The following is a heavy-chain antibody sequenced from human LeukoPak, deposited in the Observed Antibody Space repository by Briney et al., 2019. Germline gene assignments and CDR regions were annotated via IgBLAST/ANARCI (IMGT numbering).Heavy chain of an antibody. J-gene: IGHJ4*02. V-gene: IGHV3-7*01. Sequence: GGSLRLSCAVSRFTFSNYWMGWVRQAPGRGLEWVANIKQDGSEIYYVDSVKGRFTISRDNAKNSLYLQMNNLRAEDTAVYSCARAARTFDYWGQGTLVTVSS. CDR3: ARAARTFDY. CDR1: RFTFSNYW. CDR2: IKQDGSEI.